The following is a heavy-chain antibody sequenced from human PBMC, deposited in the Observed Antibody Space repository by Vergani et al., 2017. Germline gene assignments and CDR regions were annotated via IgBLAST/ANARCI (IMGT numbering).Heavy chain of an antibody. CDR2: IYYSGST. Sequence: QLQLQESGPGLVKPSETLSLTCTVSGGSISSSSYYWGWIRQPPGKGLEWIGSIYYSGSTYYNPSLKSRVTISVDTSKNQFSLKLSSVTAADTAVYSCARHKELTNWFDPWGQGTLVTVSS. J-gene: IGHJ5*02. CDR1: GGSISSSSYY. CDR3: ARHKELTNWFDP. V-gene: IGHV4-39*01. D-gene: IGHD1-26*01.